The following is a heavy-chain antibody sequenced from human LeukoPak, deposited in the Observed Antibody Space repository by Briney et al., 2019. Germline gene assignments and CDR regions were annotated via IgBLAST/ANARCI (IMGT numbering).Heavy chain of an antibody. CDR1: GFTFSNYG. CDR2: IWHDGSNK. D-gene: IGHD5-24*01. Sequence: PGGSLRLSCVSSGFTFSNYGMHWVRQAPGKGLEWVALIWHDGSNKYYADSVRGRVTISRDNSKNTLYLQMNSLTAGDTAVYFCAKDGDAYIEYYYYYMDVWGKGTTVTVSS. CDR3: AKDGDAYIEYYYYYMDV. J-gene: IGHJ6*03. V-gene: IGHV3-33*06.